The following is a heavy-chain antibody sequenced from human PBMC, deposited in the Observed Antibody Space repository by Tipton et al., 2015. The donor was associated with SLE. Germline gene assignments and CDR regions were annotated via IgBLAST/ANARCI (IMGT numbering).Heavy chain of an antibody. Sequence: QLVQSGAEVKKPGESLKISCECSGYPFTDYWIGWVRQKPGKGLEWMGPIYPGDLDTRFSPTFQGQVTLSVDRSTSSAYLERSRRKASVTAMYFCARLFGRLRHQRGNFYMDVWGKGTTVIVSS. CDR3: ARLFGRLRHQRGNFYMDV. CDR1: GYPFTDYW. V-gene: IGHV5-51*03. J-gene: IGHJ6*03. D-gene: IGHD7-27*01. CDR2: IYPGDLDT.